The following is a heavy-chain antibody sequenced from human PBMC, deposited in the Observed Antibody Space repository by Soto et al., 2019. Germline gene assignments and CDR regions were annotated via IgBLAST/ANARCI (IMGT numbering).Heavy chain of an antibody. CDR3: ARASGYYGSGSYYGPPNYYYYYGMDV. V-gene: IGHV1-8*01. D-gene: IGHD3-10*01. Sequence: QVQLVQSGAEVKKPGASVKVSCKASGYTFTSYDINWVRQATGQGLEWMGWMNPNSGNTGYAQKFQGRVIMTRNTSISTGDMELSSLRYEDTAVYYCARASGYYGSGSYYGPPNYYYYYGMDVWGQGTTVTVSS. CDR2: MNPNSGNT. CDR1: GYTFTSYD. J-gene: IGHJ6*02.